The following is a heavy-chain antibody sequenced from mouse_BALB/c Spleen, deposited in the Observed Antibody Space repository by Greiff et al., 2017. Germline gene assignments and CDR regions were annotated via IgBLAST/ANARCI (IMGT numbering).Heavy chain of an antibody. Sequence: VQLKESGPELVKPGASVKISCKASGYTFTDYNMHWVKQSHGKSLEWIGYIYPYNGGTGYNQKFKSKATLTVDNSSSTAYMELRSLTSEDSAVYYCARALDGGYYAMDYWGQGTSVTVSS. CDR1: GYTFTDYN. V-gene: IGHV1S29*02. CDR3: ARALDGGYYAMDY. D-gene: IGHD4-1*01. J-gene: IGHJ4*01. CDR2: IYPYNGGT.